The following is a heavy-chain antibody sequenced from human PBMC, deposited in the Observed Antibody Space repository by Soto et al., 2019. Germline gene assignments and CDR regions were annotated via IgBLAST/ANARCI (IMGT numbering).Heavy chain of an antibody. CDR1: GFTFSSYA. J-gene: IGHJ4*02. Sequence: GGSLRLSCAASGFTFSSYAMSWVRQAPGKGLEWVSAISGSGGSTYYADSVKGRFTISRDNSKNTLFLQTNTLRNEDTAVYYCARDFATHCSGSTCYPYAYWGQGTLVTVSS. V-gene: IGHV3-23*01. CDR2: ISGSGGST. D-gene: IGHD2-15*01. CDR3: ARDFATHCSGSTCYPYAY.